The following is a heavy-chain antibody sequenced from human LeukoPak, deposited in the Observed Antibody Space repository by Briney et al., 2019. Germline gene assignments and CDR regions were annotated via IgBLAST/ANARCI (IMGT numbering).Heavy chain of an antibody. Sequence: GASVKVSCKASGYTFPGYYMHWVRQAPGQGLEWMGWINPNSGGTNYAQKFQGRVTMTRDTSISTACMELSRLRSDDTAVYYCARGPTYSSSFDYWGQGTLVTVSS. CDR1: GYTFPGYY. D-gene: IGHD6-6*01. V-gene: IGHV1-2*02. CDR2: INPNSGGT. J-gene: IGHJ4*02. CDR3: ARGPTYSSSFDY.